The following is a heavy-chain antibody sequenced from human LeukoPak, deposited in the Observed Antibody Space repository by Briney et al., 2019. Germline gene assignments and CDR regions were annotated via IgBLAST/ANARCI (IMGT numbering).Heavy chain of an antibody. D-gene: IGHD4-17*01. J-gene: IGHJ3*02. Sequence: PGGSLRLSCAASGFTFSSYAMMWLRQAPGKGLEWVSAISGGGGTTLHADSVKGRFTISRDNSKNTLYLQMSSLRAEDTAVYYCARDPNGNYIGAFEIWGQGTMVTVSS. CDR2: ISGGGGTT. CDR1: GFTFSSYA. V-gene: IGHV3-23*01. CDR3: ARDPNGNYIGAFEI.